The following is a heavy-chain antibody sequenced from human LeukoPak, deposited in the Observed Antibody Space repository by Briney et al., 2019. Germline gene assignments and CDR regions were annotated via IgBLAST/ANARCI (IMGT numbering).Heavy chain of an antibody. J-gene: IGHJ4*02. D-gene: IGHD2-2*01. V-gene: IGHV3-7*04. Sequence: GGSLRLSCAASGFTFSTYWMSWVRQAPGKGLEWVANIKQDGSEKHYVDSVKGRFTISRDNARNSLYLQMNSLRAEDTAVYYCAMEPERFDNWGQGTLVAVSS. CDR3: AMEPERFDN. CDR2: IKQDGSEK. CDR1: GFTFSTYW.